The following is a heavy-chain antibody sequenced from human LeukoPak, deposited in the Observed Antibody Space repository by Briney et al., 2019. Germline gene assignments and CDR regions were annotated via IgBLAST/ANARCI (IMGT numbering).Heavy chain of an antibody. CDR3: VNSGFDP. D-gene: IGHD3-10*01. V-gene: IGHV3-30*02. Sequence: GGSLRVSCAGSGFTFSSYGMHGVRQAPAKGLEWVAFIHYDGTNEYYADAVKGRFTISRDNFKNTLSLQMNGLRVEDTALYYCVNSGFDPWGQGTLVTVSS. CDR2: IHYDGTNE. CDR1: GFTFSSYG. J-gene: IGHJ5*02.